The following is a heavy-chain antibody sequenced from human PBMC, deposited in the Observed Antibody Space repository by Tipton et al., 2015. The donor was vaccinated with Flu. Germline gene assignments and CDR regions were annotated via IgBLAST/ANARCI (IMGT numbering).Heavy chain of an antibody. D-gene: IGHD2-8*01. J-gene: IGHJ6*02. CDR2: ISSNGDNT. Sequence: SLRLSCAASGFIFSDYAMHWVRQAPGKGLEYVSAISSNGDNTYYADSVKGKFIISRDNSNNTLYLQLGSLRGDDMAVYYCARVMNSGLVDGWGQWTTVTVSS. CDR1: GFIFSDYA. V-gene: IGHV3-64*02. CDR3: ARVMNSGLVDG.